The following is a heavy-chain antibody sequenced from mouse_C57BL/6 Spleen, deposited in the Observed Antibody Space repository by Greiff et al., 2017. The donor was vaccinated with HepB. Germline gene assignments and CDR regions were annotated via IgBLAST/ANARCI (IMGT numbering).Heavy chain of an antibody. CDR1: GYSITSGYY. CDR3: ASLTGTFDY. J-gene: IGHJ2*01. D-gene: IGHD4-1*01. CDR2: ISYDGSN. Sequence: EVQLKESGPGLVKPSQSLSLTCSVTGYSITSGYYWNWIRQFPGNKLEWMGYISYDGSNNYNPSLKNRISITRDTSKNQFFLKLNSVTTEDTATYYCASLTGTFDYWGQGTTLTVSS. V-gene: IGHV3-6*01.